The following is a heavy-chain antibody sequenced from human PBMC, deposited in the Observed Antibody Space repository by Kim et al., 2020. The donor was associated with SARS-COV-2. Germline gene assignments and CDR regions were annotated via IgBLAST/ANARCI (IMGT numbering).Heavy chain of an antibody. Sequence: SETLSLTCTVSGGSISSYYWSWIRQPPGKGLEWIGYIYYSESTNYNPSLKSRVTISVDTSKNQFSLKLSSVTAADTAVYYCARATEAGGEVYYYGMDVWGQGTTVTVSS. J-gene: IGHJ6*02. CDR3: ARATEAGGEVYYYGMDV. V-gene: IGHV4-59*13. D-gene: IGHD2-21*01. CDR1: GGSISSYY. CDR2: IYYSEST.